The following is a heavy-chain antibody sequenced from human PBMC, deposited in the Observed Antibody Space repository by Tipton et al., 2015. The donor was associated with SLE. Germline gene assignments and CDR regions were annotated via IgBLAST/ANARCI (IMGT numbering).Heavy chain of an antibody. J-gene: IGHJ4*02. CDR2: IKPDASTT. CDR1: GFSFSNYY. D-gene: IGHD2-21*02. CDR3: ARDPKSDLTLES. Sequence: SLRLSCAASGFSFSNYYMHWVRQAPGKGLVWLSSIKPDASTTYYVDSVRGRFTISRDNAASTLYLQLDNLRAEDTAVYYCARDPKSDLTLESWGQGTRVTVSS. V-gene: IGHV3-74*01.